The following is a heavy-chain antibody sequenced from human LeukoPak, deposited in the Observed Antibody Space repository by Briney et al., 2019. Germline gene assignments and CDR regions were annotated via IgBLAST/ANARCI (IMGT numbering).Heavy chain of an antibody. Sequence: KASETLSLTCTVSGGSISSYYWSWIRQPPGKGLEWIGYIYYSGSTNYNPSLKSRVTISVDTSKNQFSLKLSSVTAADTAVYYCARAVVTAMGFFDYWGQGTLVTVSS. CDR1: GGSISSYY. CDR2: IYYSGST. D-gene: IGHD2-21*02. CDR3: ARAVVTAMGFFDY. V-gene: IGHV4-59*01. J-gene: IGHJ4*02.